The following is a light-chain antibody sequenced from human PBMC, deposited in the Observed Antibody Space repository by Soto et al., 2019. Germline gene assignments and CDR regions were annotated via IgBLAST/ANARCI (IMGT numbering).Light chain of an antibody. Sequence: DIVLTQSPATLSLSPVKRAILSSRARHSVSSYIAWYQQTPGQAPRLHIYDASNRATGIPARFSGSGSGTEFTLTISSLEAEDFAVYYCKQRSKWPRTFGEGTKVEIK. CDR3: KQRSKWPRT. CDR1: HSVSSY. J-gene: IGKJ1*01. V-gene: IGKV3-11*01. CDR2: DAS.